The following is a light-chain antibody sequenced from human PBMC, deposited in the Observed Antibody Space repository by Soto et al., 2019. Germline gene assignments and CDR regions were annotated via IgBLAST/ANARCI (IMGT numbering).Light chain of an antibody. CDR2: EVT. V-gene: IGLV2-8*01. CDR1: SSDVGGYNY. J-gene: IGLJ7*01. CDR3: SSYAGSNNFVV. Sequence: QSVLTQPPSASGSPGQSVTISCTGTSSDVGGYNYVSWYQQHPGKAPKLMIYEVTKRPSGVPDRFSGSKSANTASLTVSGLQAEDEADYYCSSYAGSNNFVVFGGGTQLTVL.